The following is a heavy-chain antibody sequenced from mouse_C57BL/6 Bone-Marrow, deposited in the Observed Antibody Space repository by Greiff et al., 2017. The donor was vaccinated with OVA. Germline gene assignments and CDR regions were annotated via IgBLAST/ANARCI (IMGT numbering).Heavy chain of an antibody. CDR2: INPNNGGT. Sequence: EVQLQQSGPELVKPGASVKIPCKASGYTFTDYNMDWVKQSHGKSLEWIGDINPNNGGTIYNQKFKGKATLTVDKSSSTAYMELRSLTSEDTAVYYCARRYLLLRHYWYFDVWGTGTTVTVSS. CDR1: GYTFTDYN. V-gene: IGHV1-18*01. J-gene: IGHJ1*03. D-gene: IGHD1-1*01. CDR3: ARRYLLLRHYWYFDV.